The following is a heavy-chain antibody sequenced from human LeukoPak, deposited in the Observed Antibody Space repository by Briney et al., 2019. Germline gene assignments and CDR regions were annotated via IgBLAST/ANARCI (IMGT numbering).Heavy chain of an antibody. CDR3: ARDLSTQDIAAESY. Sequence: PGGSLRLSCAASGFTFSSYAMSWVRQAPGKGLEWVAVISYDGSNKYYADSVKGRFTISRDNSKNTLYLQMNSLRAEDTAVYYCARDLSTQDIAAESYWGQGTLVTVSS. D-gene: IGHD6-13*01. CDR1: GFTFSSYA. V-gene: IGHV3-30-3*01. CDR2: ISYDGSNK. J-gene: IGHJ4*02.